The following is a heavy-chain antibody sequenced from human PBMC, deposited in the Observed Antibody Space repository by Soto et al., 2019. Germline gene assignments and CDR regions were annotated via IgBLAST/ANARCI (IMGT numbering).Heavy chain of an antibody. V-gene: IGHV3-33*01. CDR1: GFTFSSYG. CDR2: IWYDGTNK. J-gene: IGHJ3*02. Sequence: QVQLVESGGGVVQPGRSLRLSCAASGFTFSSYGMHWVRQAPGKGLEWVAVIWYDGTNKYYVDSVKGRFTISKDNSKNTLYLQMDSLRVEDTAIYYCARDIGDQTSRWTDAFDIWGQGTMVTVSS. D-gene: IGHD6-13*01. CDR3: ARDIGDQTSRWTDAFDI.